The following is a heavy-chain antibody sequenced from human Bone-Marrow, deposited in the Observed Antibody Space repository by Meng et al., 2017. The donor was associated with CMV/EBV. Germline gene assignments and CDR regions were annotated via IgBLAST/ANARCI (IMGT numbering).Heavy chain of an antibody. V-gene: IGHV4-59*01. J-gene: IGHJ6*02. CDR1: GGSISSYY. CDR3: ARVNVIGKLPYYYYGMDV. Sequence: SEPLSLTCTVSGGSISSYYWSWIRQPPGKGLEWIGYIYYSGSTNYNPSLKSRVTISVDTSKNQFSLKLSSVTAADTAVYYCARVNVIGKLPYYYYGMDVWGQGTTVTVSS. CDR2: IYYSGST. D-gene: IGHD3-16*02.